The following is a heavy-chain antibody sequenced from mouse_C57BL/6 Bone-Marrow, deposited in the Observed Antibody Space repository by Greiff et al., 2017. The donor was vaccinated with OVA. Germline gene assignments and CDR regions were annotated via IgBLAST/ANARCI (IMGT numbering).Heavy chain of an antibody. CDR2: INPSSGYT. J-gene: IGHJ2*01. V-gene: IGHV1-4*01. Sequence: VQLQQSGAELARPGASVKMSCKASGYTFTSYTMHWVKQRPGQGLEWIGYINPSSGYTKYNQKFKDEATLTADKSSSTAYMHLSSLTSEDAAVYYCASPYYFDYWGQGTTLTVSS. CDR1: GYTFTSYT. CDR3: ASPYYFDY.